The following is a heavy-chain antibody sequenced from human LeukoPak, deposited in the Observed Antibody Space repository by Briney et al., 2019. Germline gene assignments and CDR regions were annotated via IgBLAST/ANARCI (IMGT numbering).Heavy chain of an antibody. J-gene: IGHJ4*02. V-gene: IGHV3-23*01. CDR1: GFTFSRNG. Sequence: GGSLTLSCAASGFTFSRNGMTWVRQAPGKGLEWVSAISGSGGNTYYADSVKGRFTISRDNSTNTLYLQMNSLRAEDTAVYYCAKDRRAGSYDYWGQGTLVTVSS. D-gene: IGHD3-10*01. CDR2: ISGSGGNT. CDR3: AKDRRAGSYDY.